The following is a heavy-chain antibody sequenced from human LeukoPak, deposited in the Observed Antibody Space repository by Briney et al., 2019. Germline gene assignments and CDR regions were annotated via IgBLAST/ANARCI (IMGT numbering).Heavy chain of an antibody. CDR2: IYPGASDV. D-gene: IGHD4-23*01. J-gene: IGHJ3*02. V-gene: IGHV5-51*01. CDR1: GYSFPNFW. Sequence: GESLKISCRASGYSFPNFWIGWVRQTPGKGLEWMGVIYPGASDVRYSPSFQGEVTISADKSISTAYLQWSSLKASDTAMYYCARPDYGGFRGAFDIWGQGTMVTVSS. CDR3: ARPDYGGFRGAFDI.